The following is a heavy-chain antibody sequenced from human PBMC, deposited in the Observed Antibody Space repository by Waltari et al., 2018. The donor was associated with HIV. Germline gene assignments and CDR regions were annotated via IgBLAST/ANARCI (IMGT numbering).Heavy chain of an antibody. CDR2: MNPDNGDA. Sequence: QVQLVRSGPEIKKPRASVRVSCKASGYSFIDFDINWVRRAPGRGLEWVGWMNPDNGDAGYGRSVKGRFTLTRDTSTDTAYMEVDNLKSEDTAIYYCTKGRRGALFGDEWGQGTLITVSS. D-gene: IGHD3-3*01. CDR1: GYSFIDFD. CDR3: TKGRRGALFGDE. V-gene: IGHV1-8*01. J-gene: IGHJ4*02.